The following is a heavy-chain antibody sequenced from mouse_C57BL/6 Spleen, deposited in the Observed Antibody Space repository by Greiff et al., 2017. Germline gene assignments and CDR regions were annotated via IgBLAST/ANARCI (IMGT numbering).Heavy chain of an antibody. CDR2: INPNNGGT. V-gene: IGHV1-22*01. D-gene: IGHD1-1*01. J-gene: IGHJ4*01. Sequence: EVQLQQSGPELVKPAASVKMSCKASGYTFTDYNMHWVKQSHGKSLEWIGYINPNNGGTSYQQNLKGMAILTVNKSSSKAYMELRSLTSEDSAVYDCAREGTTVVADAMDYWGQGTSVTVSS. CDR1: GYTFTDYN. CDR3: AREGTTVVADAMDY.